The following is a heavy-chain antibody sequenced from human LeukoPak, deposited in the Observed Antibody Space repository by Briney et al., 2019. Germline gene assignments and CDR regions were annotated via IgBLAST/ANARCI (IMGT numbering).Heavy chain of an antibody. CDR1: GGSISSGNYY. Sequence: SSETLSLTCTVSGGSISSGNYYWSWIRQPAGKGLEWIGRIYTSGSTNYNPSLKSRVTISVDTSKNQFSLKLSSVTAADTAVYYCASFQLLPPPPADYWGQGTLVTVSS. J-gene: IGHJ4*02. V-gene: IGHV4-61*02. D-gene: IGHD2-2*01. CDR2: IYTSGST. CDR3: ASFQLLPPPPADY.